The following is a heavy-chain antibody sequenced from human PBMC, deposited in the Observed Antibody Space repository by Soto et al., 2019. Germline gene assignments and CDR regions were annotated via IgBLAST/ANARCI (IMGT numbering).Heavy chain of an antibody. V-gene: IGHV3-48*02. Sequence: PGGSLRLSCAASGFTFSNYNMNWVRQAPGKGLEWISYIGSSSNTIYYADSVKGRFTISRDNAKNSLYLQMNSLRDEDTAVYYWARDAEGGGWPPVYWGQGPLVTVAS. CDR2: IGSSSNTI. CDR3: ARDAEGGGWPPVY. CDR1: GFTFSNYN. D-gene: IGHD6-19*01. J-gene: IGHJ4*02.